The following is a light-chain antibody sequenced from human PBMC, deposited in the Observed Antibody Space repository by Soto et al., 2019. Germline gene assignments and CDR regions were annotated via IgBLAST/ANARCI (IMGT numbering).Light chain of an antibody. CDR1: QSIDGW. J-gene: IGKJ2*02. CDR2: KSS. Sequence: DIQLTQSPSTLSASIGDRVTITCRASQSIDGWLAWYQQKPGEAPKLLIYKSSTSQPGVPTRFSGSGSGTDFTLTFSALQPGDFATYYCQHYTISGCTFGQGTKLEIK. CDR3: QHYTISGCT. V-gene: IGKV1-5*03.